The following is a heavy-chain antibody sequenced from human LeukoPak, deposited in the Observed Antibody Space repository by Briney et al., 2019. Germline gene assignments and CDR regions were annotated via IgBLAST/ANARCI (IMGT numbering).Heavy chain of an antibody. CDR1: GFTFSNYW. D-gene: IGHD3-9*01. J-gene: IGHJ4*02. CDR2: IKQDGSEK. CDR3: AREGAGYYLDY. V-gene: IGHV3-7*01. Sequence: GGSLRLSCAASGFTFSNYWMSWVRQAPGKWLEWVANIKQDGSEKNYVDSVKGRSTISRDNAKNSLYLQMNSLRAEDTAVYYCAREGAGYYLDYWGQGTLVTVPS.